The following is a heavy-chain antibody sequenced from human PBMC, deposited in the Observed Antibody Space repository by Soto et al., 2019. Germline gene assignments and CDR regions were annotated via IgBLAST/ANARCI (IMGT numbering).Heavy chain of an antibody. CDR1: GFTFSSYS. Sequence: GGSLRLSCAASGFTFSSYSMNWVRQAPGKGLEWVSYISSSSSTIYYADSVKGRFTISRDNAKNSLYLQMNSLRDEDTAVYYCARETLPPVGYSSSWYYAFDIWGQGTMVSVSS. CDR3: ARETLPPVGYSSSWYYAFDI. D-gene: IGHD6-13*01. V-gene: IGHV3-48*02. CDR2: ISSSSSTI. J-gene: IGHJ3*02.